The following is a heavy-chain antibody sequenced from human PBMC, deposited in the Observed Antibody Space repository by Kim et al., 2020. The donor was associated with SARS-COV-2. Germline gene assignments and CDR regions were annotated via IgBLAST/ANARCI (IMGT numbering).Heavy chain of an antibody. V-gene: IGHV3-15*01. Sequence: GGSLRLSCAASGFTFSNAWMSWVRQAPGKGLEWVGRIKSKTDGGTTDYAAPVKGRFTISRDDSKNTLYLQMNSLKTEDTAVYYCTTDQDRITMIDSYYFDYWGQGTLVTVSS. CDR1: GFTFSNAW. D-gene: IGHD3-22*01. CDR2: IKSKTDGGTT. J-gene: IGHJ4*02. CDR3: TTDQDRITMIDSYYFDY.